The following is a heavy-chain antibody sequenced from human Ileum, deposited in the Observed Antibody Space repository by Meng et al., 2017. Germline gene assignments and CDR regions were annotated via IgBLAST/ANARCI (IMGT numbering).Heavy chain of an antibody. Sequence: QVQVQGPGPGLVKPSETLSLTCSVSGASVSANSYWSWVRQPPGKGLAWIGQIDQSENSYYSPSLKSRVTMSIDKSKNQFSLRLTSVTAADTAVYYCARHGGYYQDFWGQGTLVTVSS. D-gene: IGHD4/OR15-4a*01. CDR1: GASVSANSY. J-gene: IGHJ4*02. CDR3: ARHGGYYQDF. CDR2: IDQSENS. V-gene: IGHV4-4*02.